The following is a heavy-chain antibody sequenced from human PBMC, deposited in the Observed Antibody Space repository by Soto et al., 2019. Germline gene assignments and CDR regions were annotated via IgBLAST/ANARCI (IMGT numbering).Heavy chain of an antibody. CDR1: GGSISSSSYY. J-gene: IGHJ6*02. V-gene: IGHV4-39*07. D-gene: IGHD4-17*01. CDR3: ARELSTVTNYGMDV. CDR2: ILYSGST. Sequence: SETLSLTCTVSGGSISSSSYYWGWIRQPPGKGLEWIGSILYSGSTYYNPSLKSRVTISVDTSKNQLSLKLSSVTAADTAVYYCARELSTVTNYGMDVWGQGTTVTVSS.